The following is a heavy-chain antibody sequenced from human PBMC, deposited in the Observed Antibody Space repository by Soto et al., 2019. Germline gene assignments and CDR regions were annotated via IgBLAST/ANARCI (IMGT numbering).Heavy chain of an antibody. CDR1: GFTLSSFF. CDR3: AREIYDSSGYYAPFDY. CDR2: ISNDGSTT. J-gene: IGHJ4*02. V-gene: IGHV3-74*03. Sequence: GGALRLSCGASGFTLSSFFMHWVRQGPGKGLVWVSRISNDGSTTTYADSVKGRFTISRDNAKNSLYLQMNSLRAEDTAVYYCAREIYDSSGYYAPFDYWGQGTLVTVSS. D-gene: IGHD3-22*01.